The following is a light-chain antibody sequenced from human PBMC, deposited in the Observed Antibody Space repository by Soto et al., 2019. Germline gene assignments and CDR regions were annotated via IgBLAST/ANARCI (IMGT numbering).Light chain of an antibody. V-gene: IGKV3-20*01. CDR3: QHYGTSTT. J-gene: IGKJ1*01. CDR2: GAS. CDR1: QSFSNNY. Sequence: EIVLTQSPGTLSLSPGERATLSCRASQSFSNNYLAWYQQKPGQAPRLLIYGASSRATGIPDRFSGSGSGTDFPLTISRLEPEDFAVYYCQHYGTSTTFGQGTKVEIK.